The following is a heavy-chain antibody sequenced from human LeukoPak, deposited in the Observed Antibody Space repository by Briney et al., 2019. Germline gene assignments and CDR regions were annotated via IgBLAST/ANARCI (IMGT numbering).Heavy chain of an antibody. CDR2: INPNSGGT. J-gene: IGHJ6*02. CDR1: GYTFTSYG. CDR3: ARGSTAYSSGWFYYYYGMDV. V-gene: IGHV1-2*02. D-gene: IGHD6-19*01. Sequence: GASVKVSCKASGYTFTSYGISWVRQAPGQGLEWMGWINPNSGGTNYAQKFQGRVTMTRDTSISTAYMELSRLRSDDTAVYYCARGSTAYSSGWFYYYYGMDVWGQGTTVTVSS.